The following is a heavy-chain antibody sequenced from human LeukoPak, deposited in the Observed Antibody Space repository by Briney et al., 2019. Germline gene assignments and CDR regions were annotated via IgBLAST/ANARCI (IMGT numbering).Heavy chain of an antibody. D-gene: IGHD4-11*01. CDR2: IWPGGSNT. J-gene: IGHJ5*02. CDR1: GYRFTDYW. V-gene: IGHV5-51*01. CDR3: ARHVTTVTTSWFDP. Sequence: RGESLKISCKSSGYRFTDYWIGWVRQMPGKGLEWMGIIWPGGSNTRYSPSFQGQVTISADRSISTAYLQWNSLKASDTAMYYCARHVTTVTTSWFDPWGQGTLVTVSS.